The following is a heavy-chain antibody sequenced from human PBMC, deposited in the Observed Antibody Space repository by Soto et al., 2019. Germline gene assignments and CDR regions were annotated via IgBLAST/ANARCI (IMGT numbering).Heavy chain of an antibody. V-gene: IGHV5-51*01. Sequence: PGESLKISCKSSGYRFTTSWIGWVRQMPGKGLEWMGIIFPSDSDTRYSPSFQGQVTISADKSISTAYLQWRNLKASDTAMYYCARPGYSSSLEYGGQGTLVTVSS. CDR1: GYRFTTSW. CDR2: IFPSDSDT. J-gene: IGHJ4*02. CDR3: ARPGYSSSLEY. D-gene: IGHD6-6*01.